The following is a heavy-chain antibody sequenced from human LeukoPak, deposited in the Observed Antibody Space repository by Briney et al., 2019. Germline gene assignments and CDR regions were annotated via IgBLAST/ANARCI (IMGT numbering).Heavy chain of an antibody. J-gene: IGHJ4*02. V-gene: IGHV1-46*01. CDR3: ARDKGYYDSSGYLPLYYFDY. Sequence: GASVKVSCKASGYTFTGYYMHWVRQAPGQGLEWMGIINPSGGSTSYAQKFQGRVTMTRDTSTSTVYMELSSLRSEDTAVYYCARDKGYYDSSGYLPLYYFDYWGQGTLVTVSS. CDR1: GYTFTGYY. CDR2: INPSGGST. D-gene: IGHD3-22*01.